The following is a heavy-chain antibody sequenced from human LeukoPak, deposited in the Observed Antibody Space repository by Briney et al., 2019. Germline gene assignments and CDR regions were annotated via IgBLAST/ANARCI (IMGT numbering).Heavy chain of an antibody. CDR1: GFTFSSYG. D-gene: IGHD6-19*01. V-gene: IGHV3-33*01. Sequence: GRSLRLSCAASGFTFSSYGMHWVRQAPGKGLEWVAVIWYDGSNKYYADSVKGRFTISRDNSKNTLYLQMNSLRAEDTAVYYCARALPSGWHFFDYWGQGTLVTVSS. CDR2: IWYDGSNK. CDR3: ARALPSGWHFFDY. J-gene: IGHJ4*02.